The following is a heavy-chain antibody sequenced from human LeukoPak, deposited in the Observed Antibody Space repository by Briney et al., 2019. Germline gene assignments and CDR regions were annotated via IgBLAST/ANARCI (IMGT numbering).Heavy chain of an antibody. CDR1: GGSISSSSYY. CDR2: IYYSGST. V-gene: IGHV4-39*07. D-gene: IGHD2-2*01. J-gene: IGHJ4*02. CDR3: ARDSRYCSSTSCYAPFDY. Sequence: NPSETLSLTCTVSGGSISSSSYYWGWIRQPPGKGLEWIGSIYYSGSTYYNPSLKSRVTISVDTSKNQFSLKLSSVTAADTAVYYCARDSRYCSSTSCYAPFDYWGQGTLVTVSS.